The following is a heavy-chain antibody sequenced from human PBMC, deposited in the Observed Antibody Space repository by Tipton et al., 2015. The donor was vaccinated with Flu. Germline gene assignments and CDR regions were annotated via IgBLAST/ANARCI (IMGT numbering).Heavy chain of an antibody. Sequence: SLRLSCAVSGFTVSSNYMSWVRWVRQAPGKGLEWLSYISSSGSTISYADSVRGRFTISRDNAKNSLYLQLNSLRAEDTALYYCATLTGDDYWGQGDLVTVSS. J-gene: IGHJ4*02. CDR1: GFTVSSNY. CDR3: ATLTGDDY. CDR2: ISSSGSTI. D-gene: IGHD7-27*01. V-gene: IGHV3-11*04.